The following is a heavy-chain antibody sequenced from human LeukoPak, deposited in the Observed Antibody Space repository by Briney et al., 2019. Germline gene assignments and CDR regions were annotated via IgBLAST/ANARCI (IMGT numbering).Heavy chain of an antibody. Sequence: PGGSLRLSCAASGFTFSTYGMHWVRQAPGKVLEWVANIKQDGSEKNYVGSVKGRFTIARDNAKNSLYLQMNSLRAEDTAVYYCARSSITMVRGVIKSTTSWYHYYSMDVWGKGTTVTVSS. D-gene: IGHD3-10*01. J-gene: IGHJ6*04. CDR2: IKQDGSEK. V-gene: IGHV3-7*01. CDR1: GFTFSTYG. CDR3: ARSSITMVRGVIKSTTSWYHYYSMDV.